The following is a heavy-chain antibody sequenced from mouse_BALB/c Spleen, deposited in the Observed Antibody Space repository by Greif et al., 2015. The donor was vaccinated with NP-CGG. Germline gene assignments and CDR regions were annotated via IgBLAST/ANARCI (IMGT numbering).Heavy chain of an antibody. Sequence: EVQGVEPGGDLVKPGGSLKLSCAASGFTFSSYGMSWVRQTPDKRLERVATISSGGSYTYYPDSVKGRVTICKDNAKNTLYLQMSSFKSEDTAMYYCALYADYLFDCWRQGTSLTVSS. CDR2: ISSGGSYT. V-gene: IGHV5-6*01. D-gene: IGHD2-13*01. CDR1: GFTFSSYG. J-gene: IGHJ2*02. CDR3: ALYADYLFDC.